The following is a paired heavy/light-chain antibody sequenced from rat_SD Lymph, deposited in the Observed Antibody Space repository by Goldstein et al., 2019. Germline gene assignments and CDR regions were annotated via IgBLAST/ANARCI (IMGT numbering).Light chain of an antibody. CDR1: QSLLDSDGNTY. Sequence: DVVLTQTPSILSATIGQSVSISCRSSQSLLDSDGNTYLYWFLQRPGQSPQRLIYLVSNLGSGVPNRFSGSGSGTEFTLKISGVEAEDLGIYYCMQATHAPLTFGSGTRLEIK. CDR3: MQATHAPLT. J-gene: IGKJ5*01. CDR2: LVS. V-gene: IGKV2S26*01.
Heavy chain of an antibody. J-gene: IGHJ2*01. CDR1: GFSLTTYN. CDR2: VWNGGDT. D-gene: IGHD1-5*01. V-gene: IGHV2-64*01. CDR3: ARHTYNIGTTGFDY. Sequence: QVQLKETGPDLVQLTQTLSITCTVSGFSLTTYNLHWVRQPPGKGLEWMGAVWNGGDTDYNSAFKSRLSFIRDTSKSQVFLEMNSLRTDDTAKYFCARHTYNIGTTGFDYWGQGVMVTVSS.